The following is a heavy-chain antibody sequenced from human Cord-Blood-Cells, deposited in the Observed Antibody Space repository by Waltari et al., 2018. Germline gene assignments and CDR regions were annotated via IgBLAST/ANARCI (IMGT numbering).Heavy chain of an antibody. V-gene: IGHV4-34*01. CDR1: GGSFSGYY. J-gene: IGHJ4*02. Sequence: QVQLQQWGAGLLKPSETLSLTCAVYGGSFSGYYWRWILQPPGKGLEWIGEINHSGSTNYNPSLKSRVTISVDTSKNQFSLKLSSVTAADTAVYYCAREDYGGNLPFDYWGQGTLVTVSS. CDR3: AREDYGGNLPFDY. CDR2: INHSGST. D-gene: IGHD4-17*01.